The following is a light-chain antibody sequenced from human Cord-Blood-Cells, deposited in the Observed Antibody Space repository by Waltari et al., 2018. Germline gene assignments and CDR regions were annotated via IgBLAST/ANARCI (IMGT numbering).Light chain of an antibody. CDR3: QQYYSTPYT. V-gene: IGKV4-1*01. J-gene: IGKJ2*01. CDR1: QSVLYSSNNKNY. CDR2: WAS. Sequence: DIVMTQSPDSLAVSLGERATINCKSRQSVLYSSNNKNYLAWYQQKPGQPPKLLIYWASTRESGVPDRFSGSGSVTDFTLTISSLQAEDVAVYYCQQYYSTPYTFGQGTKLEIK.